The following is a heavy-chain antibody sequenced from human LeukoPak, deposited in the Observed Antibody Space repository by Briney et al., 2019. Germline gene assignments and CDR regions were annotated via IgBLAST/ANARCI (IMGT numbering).Heavy chain of an antibody. Sequence: GGSLRLSCAASGFTPSSNYMSWVRHAPGKGLEWVSVIYSGVSTYYPDSVRGRFTISRDNSKKTLYFQMNSLRAEDTAVYYCARDGSSGRYFGYWGQGTLVTVSS. J-gene: IGHJ4*02. CDR3: ARDGSSGRYFGY. D-gene: IGHD6-6*01. CDR1: GFTPSSNY. V-gene: IGHV3-53*01. CDR2: IYSGVST.